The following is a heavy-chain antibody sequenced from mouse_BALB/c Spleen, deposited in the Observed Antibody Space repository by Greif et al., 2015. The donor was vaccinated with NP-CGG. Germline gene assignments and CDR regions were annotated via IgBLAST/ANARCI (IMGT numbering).Heavy chain of an antibody. CDR2: INPSNGGT. J-gene: IGHJ3*01. V-gene: IGHV1S81*02. Sequence: QVQLKESGAELVKPGASVKLSCKASGYTFTSYYMYWVKQRPGQGLEWIGEINPSNGGTNFNEKFKSKATLTVDKSSSTSYMQLSSLTSEDSAVYYCTRGWSALWGVAYCGQGTLVTGSA. D-gene: IGHD1-1*02. CDR3: TRGWSALWGVAY. CDR1: GYTFTSYY.